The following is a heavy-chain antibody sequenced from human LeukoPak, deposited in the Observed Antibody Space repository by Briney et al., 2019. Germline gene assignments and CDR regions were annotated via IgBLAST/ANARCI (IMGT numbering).Heavy chain of an antibody. CDR1: GGSISSGGYY. CDR3: ARASPTTVTTSAAFDI. D-gene: IGHD4-17*01. V-gene: IGHV4-31*03. Sequence: PSETLSLTCTVSGGSISSGGYYWSWIRQHPGKGLEWIGYIYYSGSTYYNPSLKSRVTISVDTSKNQFSLKLSSVTAADTAVYYCARASPTTVTTSAAFDIWGQGTMVTVSS. CDR2: IYYSGST. J-gene: IGHJ3*02.